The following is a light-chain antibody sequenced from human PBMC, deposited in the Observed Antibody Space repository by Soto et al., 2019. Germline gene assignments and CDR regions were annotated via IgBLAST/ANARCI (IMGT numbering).Light chain of an antibody. CDR3: QQRNNWPLT. CDR2: GAS. CDR1: QSVSSN. Sequence: EIVLTQSPATLSLSPGERATLSCRASQSVSSNLAWYQQKPGQAPRLLIYGASTRATGIPARFNGSGSGTAFTLTISSLEPEDSAVYYCQQRNNWPLTFGGGTKVDIK. J-gene: IGKJ4*01. V-gene: IGKV3-11*01.